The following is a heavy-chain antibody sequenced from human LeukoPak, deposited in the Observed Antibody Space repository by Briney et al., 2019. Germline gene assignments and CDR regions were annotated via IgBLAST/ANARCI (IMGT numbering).Heavy chain of an antibody. Sequence: SETLSLACTVSGGSISSYYWSWIRQPPGKGLEWIGYIYYSGSTNYNPSLKSRVTISVDTSKNQFSLKLSSVTAADTAVYYCARGKIAVAGKPFDYWGQGTLVTVSS. CDR3: ARGKIAVAGKPFDY. D-gene: IGHD6-19*01. J-gene: IGHJ4*02. CDR1: GGSISSYY. V-gene: IGHV4-59*01. CDR2: IYYSGST.